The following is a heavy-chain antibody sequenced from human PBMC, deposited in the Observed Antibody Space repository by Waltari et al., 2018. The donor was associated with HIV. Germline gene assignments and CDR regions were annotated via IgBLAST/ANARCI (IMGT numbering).Heavy chain of an antibody. J-gene: IGHJ4*02. Sequence: EVHLVDSGGGLVQPGGSLRLSCAAFGFTVSSNFMSWVRQAPGKGLEWVSVIFNDGTTYYTDSVKGRFTISRDNSKNTLYLQMISLRVDDTAIYYCARTPHSGYTTGWYDYWGQGTLVTVSS. CDR2: IFNDGTT. V-gene: IGHV3-53*01. D-gene: IGHD6-19*01. CDR3: ARTPHSGYTTGWYDY. CDR1: GFTVSSNF.